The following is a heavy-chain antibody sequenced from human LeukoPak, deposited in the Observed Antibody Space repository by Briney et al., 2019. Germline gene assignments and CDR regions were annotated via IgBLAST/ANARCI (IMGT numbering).Heavy chain of an antibody. CDR2: IKSKTDGGTI. Sequence: PGGSLRLSCAASGFTFSNAWMNWVRQAPGKGLEWVGRIKSKTDGGTIDYAAPVKGRFTISRDDSKNTLYLQMNSLKTEDTAVYYCTTLYDIVTGYYRVDVWGKGTTVTASS. CDR3: TTLYDIVTGYYRVDV. J-gene: IGHJ6*04. V-gene: IGHV3-15*01. CDR1: GFTFSNAW. D-gene: IGHD3-9*01.